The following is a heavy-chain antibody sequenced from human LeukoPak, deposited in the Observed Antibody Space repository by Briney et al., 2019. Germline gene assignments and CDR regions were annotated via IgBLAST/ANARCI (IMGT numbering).Heavy chain of an antibody. CDR1: GFTFSSYA. Sequence: GGSLRLSCAASGFTFSSYAMHWIRQAPGKGLEWVSYISSSGSTIYYADSVKGRFTISRDNAKNSLYLQMNSLRAEDTAVYYCARVRRNYDFWSGYSDYFDYWGQGTLVTVSS. J-gene: IGHJ4*02. D-gene: IGHD3-3*01. CDR2: ISSSGSTI. V-gene: IGHV3-48*04. CDR3: ARVRRNYDFWSGYSDYFDY.